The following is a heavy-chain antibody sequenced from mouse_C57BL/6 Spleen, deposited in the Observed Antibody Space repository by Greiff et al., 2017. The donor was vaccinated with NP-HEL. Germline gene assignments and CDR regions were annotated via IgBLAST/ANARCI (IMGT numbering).Heavy chain of an antibody. Sequence: EVKLVESEGGLVQPGSSMKLSCTASGFTFSDYYMAWVRQVPEKGLEWVANINYDGSSTYYLDSLKSRFIISRDNAKSILYLQMSSLKSEDTATYYCAREGAGPFDYWGQGTTLTVSS. CDR2: INYDGSST. V-gene: IGHV5-16*01. D-gene: IGHD3-3*01. J-gene: IGHJ2*01. CDR3: AREGAGPFDY. CDR1: GFTFSDYY.